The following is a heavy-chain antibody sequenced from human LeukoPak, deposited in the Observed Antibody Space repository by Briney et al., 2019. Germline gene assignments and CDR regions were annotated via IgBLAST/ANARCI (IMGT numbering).Heavy chain of an antibody. CDR2: IKEDGSEE. D-gene: IGHD5-12*01. J-gene: IGHJ4*02. CDR3: ARDDAGYHD. Sequence: PGGSLRLSCAASAFTFSHTWMSWLRQAPGQGLEWMANIKEDGSEEYYVDSVKGRFTISRDNVKNLLYLQMNSLRVEDTAVYYCARDDAGYHDWGQGALVTVSS. V-gene: IGHV3-7*01. CDR1: AFTFSHTW.